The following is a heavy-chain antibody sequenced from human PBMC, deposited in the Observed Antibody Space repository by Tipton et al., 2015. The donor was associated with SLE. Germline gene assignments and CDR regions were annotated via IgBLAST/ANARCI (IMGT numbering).Heavy chain of an antibody. CDR1: SGSFSDYW. V-gene: IGHV4-34*01. J-gene: IGHJ4*02. CDR2: FTRSGGT. CDR3: ARPRSGSFAPFDY. Sequence: TLSLTCAAYSGSFSDYWWGWIRQPPGKGLEWIGEFTRSGGTNYNPSLKSRVSISADRSKNQFSLKLSSVTAADTAVYYCARPRSGSFAPFDYWGQGTLVTVSS. D-gene: IGHD6-6*01.